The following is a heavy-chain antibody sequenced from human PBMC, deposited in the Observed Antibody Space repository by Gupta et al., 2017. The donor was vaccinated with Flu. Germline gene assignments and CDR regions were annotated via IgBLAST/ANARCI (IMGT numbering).Heavy chain of an antibody. Sequence: QVQLQQWGAGLLKPSETLSLTCAVYGGSFSGYYWSWIRQPPGKGLEWIGEINHSGSTNYNPARKSRVTISVDTSKNQVSLKLSSVTAADTAVYYCARGGSAGNSSHWFDPGGQGTLVTVSS. V-gene: IGHV4-34*01. CDR2: INHSGST. CDR1: GGSFSGYY. CDR3: ARGGSAGNSSHWFDP. D-gene: IGHD6-13*01. J-gene: IGHJ5*02.